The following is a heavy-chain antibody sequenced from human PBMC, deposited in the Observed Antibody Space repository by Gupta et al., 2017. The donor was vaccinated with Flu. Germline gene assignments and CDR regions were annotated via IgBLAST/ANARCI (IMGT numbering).Heavy chain of an antibody. CDR3: ARGVSRDFDY. J-gene: IGHJ4*02. CDR2: IFGSGKT. Sequence: WSWVRQPAGKGLEWIGRIFGSGKTDYNPSLKSRITMSVDISKSQISLRRRSVTAADTAVYFCARGVSRDFDYWGQGTLVPVSS. V-gene: IGHV4-4*07.